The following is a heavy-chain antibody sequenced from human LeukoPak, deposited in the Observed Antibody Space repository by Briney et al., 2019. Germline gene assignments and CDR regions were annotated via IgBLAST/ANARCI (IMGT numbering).Heavy chain of an antibody. D-gene: IGHD6-19*01. CDR2: IYSGGST. CDR1: GRTVSSDY. J-gene: IGHJ4*02. CDR3: ARGGALAVAATFDY. V-gene: IGHV3-66*01. Sequence: GGSLRHSCAASGRTVSSDYLSWVRRAPGKGLEWVSVIYSGGSTYYADSVKGRFTISRDNSKNTLYLQMNSLRAEDTAGYYCARGGALAVAATFDYWGQGTLVTVSS.